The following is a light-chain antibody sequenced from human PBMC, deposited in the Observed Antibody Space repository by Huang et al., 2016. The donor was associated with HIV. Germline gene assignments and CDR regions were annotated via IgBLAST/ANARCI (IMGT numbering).Light chain of an antibody. Sequence: DIQMTQSPSIVSASVGDRVTITCRASQSIVMWLAWYQQKPGKAPKLLVYQATNLESGVPSRFSGSGSATEFTLTISSLQPDDFATYYCQQYNSDSWTFGQGTKVEIK. J-gene: IGKJ1*01. CDR3: QQYNSDSWT. CDR1: QSIVMW. V-gene: IGKV1-5*03. CDR2: QAT.